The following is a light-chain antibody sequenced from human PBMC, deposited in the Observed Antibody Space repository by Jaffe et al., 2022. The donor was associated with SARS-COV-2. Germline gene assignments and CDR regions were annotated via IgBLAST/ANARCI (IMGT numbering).Light chain of an antibody. V-gene: IGKV3-20*01. CDR3: QQYGSSRDSRGT. CDR2: AAS. J-gene: IGKJ2*01. CDR1: HSVRSSF. Sequence: IVLTQSPGTLSLSPGERATLSCRASHSVRSSFLAWYQQKPGQAPRLLIYAASSRATGIPDRFSGSGSGTDFTLTISRLEPEDFAVYYCQQYGSSRDSRGTFGQGTKLEIK.